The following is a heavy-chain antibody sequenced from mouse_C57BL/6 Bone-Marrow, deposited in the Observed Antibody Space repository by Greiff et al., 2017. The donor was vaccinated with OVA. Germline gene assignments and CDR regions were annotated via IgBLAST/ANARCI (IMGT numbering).Heavy chain of an antibody. CDR1: GYSITSGYY. J-gene: IGHJ2*01. V-gene: IGHV3-6*01. CDR2: ISYDGSN. D-gene: IGHD2-4*01. Sequence: ESGPGLVKPSQSLSLTCSVTGYSITSGYYWNWIRQFPGNKLEWLGYISYDGSNNYNPSLKNRISITRDTSKNQLFLKLNSVTTEDTATYYCARKVGDYDLDYWGQGTTLTVSS. CDR3: ARKVGDYDLDY.